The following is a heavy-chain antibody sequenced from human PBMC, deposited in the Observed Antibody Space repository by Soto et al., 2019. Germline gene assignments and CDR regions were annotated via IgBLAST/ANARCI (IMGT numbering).Heavy chain of an antibody. CDR3: ARVDDYGYYFDY. V-gene: IGHV1-69*13. J-gene: IGHJ4*02. D-gene: IGHD4-17*01. CDR1: GGTFSSYA. Sequence: SVKVSCKASGGTFSSYAISWVRQAPGQGLEWMGGIIPIFGTANYAQKFQGRVTITADESTSTAYMELSSLRSEDTAVYYCARVDDYGYYFDYWGQGTLVTVSS. CDR2: IIPIFGTA.